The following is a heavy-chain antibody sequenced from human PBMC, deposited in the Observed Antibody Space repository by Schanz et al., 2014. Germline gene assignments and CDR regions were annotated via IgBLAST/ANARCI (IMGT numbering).Heavy chain of an antibody. CDR2: INAANGNT. J-gene: IGHJ5*02. Sequence: QVQLVQSGAEVKKPGASVKVSCKASGYTFTSYSIHWVRQAPGQRLEWMGWINAANGNTRYSQKFQGRVTITADKSSDTAYMELSSLRSEDTAVYYCAREVGLYDRGWFDPWGQGTLVTVSS. CDR1: GYTFTSYS. V-gene: IGHV1-3*01. CDR3: AREVGLYDRGWFDP. D-gene: IGHD3-22*01.